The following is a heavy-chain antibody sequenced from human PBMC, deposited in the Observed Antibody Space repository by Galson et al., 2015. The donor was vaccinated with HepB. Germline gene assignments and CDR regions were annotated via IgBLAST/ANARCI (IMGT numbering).Heavy chain of an antibody. D-gene: IGHD7-27*01. Sequence: SLRLSCAASGFTFSSYNMNWVRQAPGKGLEWVASISSSSSYTYYADSLKGRFTISRDNAKNSLYLQMNSLRPEDTAVYYCVRDPPLGTPFDHWGQGTLVTVSS. CDR3: VRDPPLGTPFDH. CDR1: GFTFSSYN. J-gene: IGHJ4*02. CDR2: ISSSSSYT. V-gene: IGHV3-21*01.